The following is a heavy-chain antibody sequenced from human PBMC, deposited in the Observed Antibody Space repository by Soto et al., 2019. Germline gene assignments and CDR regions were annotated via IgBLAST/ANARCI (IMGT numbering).Heavy chain of an antibody. CDR1: GFSLSNARMG. CDR2: IFSNDEK. Sequence: QVTLKESGPVLVKPTETLTLTCTVSGFSLSNARMGVSWIRQPPGKALEWLAHIFSNDEKSYSTSLKSRLTIXKPXSKSPVALTMTNIDPVDTATYYCARIVVPGYAFDIWGQGTMVTVSS. D-gene: IGHD2-15*01. CDR3: ARIVVPGYAFDI. J-gene: IGHJ3*02. V-gene: IGHV2-26*01.